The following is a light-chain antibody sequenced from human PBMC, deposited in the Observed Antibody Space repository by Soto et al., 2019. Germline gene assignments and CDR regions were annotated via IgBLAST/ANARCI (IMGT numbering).Light chain of an antibody. Sequence: EIVLTQSPATLSLSPGERATLSCRASQSVSSYLAWYQQKPGQAPRLLIYDASNRATGIPARFSGSGSGTEFTLTISSLQTDDFSTYFCLQDYIYPRAFGQGTKVDIK. CDR1: QSVSSY. CDR3: LQDYIYPRA. J-gene: IGKJ2*01. V-gene: IGKV3-11*01. CDR2: DAS.